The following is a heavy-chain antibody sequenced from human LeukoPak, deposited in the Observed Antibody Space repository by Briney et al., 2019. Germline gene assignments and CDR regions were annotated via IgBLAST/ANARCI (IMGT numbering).Heavy chain of an antibody. CDR3: ARGKFLRYSSSSQNFDY. CDR2: IYYSGST. Sequence: SETLSLTCTVSGGSISTYYWSWIRQPPGKGLEWIGYIYYSGSTDYNPSLKSRVTISVDTSKNQFSLKLNSVTAADTAVYYCARGKFLRYSSSSQNFDYWGQGTLVTVSS. CDR1: GGSISTYY. D-gene: IGHD6-6*01. V-gene: IGHV4-59*01. J-gene: IGHJ4*02.